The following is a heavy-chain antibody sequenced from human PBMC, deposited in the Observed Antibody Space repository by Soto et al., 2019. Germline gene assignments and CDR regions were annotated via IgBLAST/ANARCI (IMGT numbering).Heavy chain of an antibody. CDR3: ATVSTPVGAPYYFAY. D-gene: IGHD2-2*01. Sequence: GGSLRLSCAASGFTFSSYAMSWVRQAPGKGLEWVSAISGSGGSTYYADSVKGRFTISRDNSKNTLYLQMNSLRAEDTAVYYCATVSTPVGAPYYFAYWGQGTLVTVSS. V-gene: IGHV3-23*01. J-gene: IGHJ4*02. CDR1: GFTFSSYA. CDR2: ISGSGGST.